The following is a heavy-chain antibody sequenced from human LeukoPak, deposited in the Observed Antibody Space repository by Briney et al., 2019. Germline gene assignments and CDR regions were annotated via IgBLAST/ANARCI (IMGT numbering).Heavy chain of an antibody. J-gene: IGHJ4*02. V-gene: IGHV3-74*01. CDR1: GFTFRNYW. D-gene: IGHD3-3*01. CDR2: INGDGTNT. Sequence: AGGSLRLSCAASGFTFRNYWMHLVRQAPGKGLVWVSRINGDGTNTSYADSVKGRFTISRDNAKNTLYLQMNSLRAEDTAVYYCARDGGKGYDFWHYWGQGTLVTVSS. CDR3: ARDGGKGYDFWHY.